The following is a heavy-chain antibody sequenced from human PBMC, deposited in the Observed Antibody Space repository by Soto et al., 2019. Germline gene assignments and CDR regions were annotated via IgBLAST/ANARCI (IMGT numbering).Heavy chain of an antibody. CDR2: IYYSGST. J-gene: IGHJ3*02. Sequence: SETLSLTCTVSGGSISSSSYYWGWIRQPPGKGLEWIGSIYYSGSTYYNPSLKSRVTISVDTSKNQFSLKLSSVTAADTAVYYCARLFGYYDFWSGLDAFDIWGQGTMVTV. D-gene: IGHD3-3*01. CDR3: ARLFGYYDFWSGLDAFDI. V-gene: IGHV4-39*01. CDR1: GGSISSSSYY.